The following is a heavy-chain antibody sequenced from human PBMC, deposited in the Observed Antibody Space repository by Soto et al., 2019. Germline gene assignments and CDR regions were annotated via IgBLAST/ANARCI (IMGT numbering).Heavy chain of an antibody. J-gene: IGHJ6*02. CDR2: IASRSNYI. CDR1: GFTFSDYN. Sequence: GGALRLSCVASGFTFSDYNMNWLRQTPGKGLEWVSSIASRSNYIYYADSLKGRFTVSRDNARNSLYLQVDNLRAEDTAVYYCARNRRIAVEMDVWGQGTTVTVSS. V-gene: IGHV3-21*01. D-gene: IGHD2-21*01. CDR3: ARNRRIAVEMDV.